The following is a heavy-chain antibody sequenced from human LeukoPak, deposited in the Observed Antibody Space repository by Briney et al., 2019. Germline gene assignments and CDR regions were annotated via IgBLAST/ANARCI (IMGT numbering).Heavy chain of an antibody. CDR3: ARHFWFGELSCFDY. CDR2: IKEDGSEK. V-gene: IGHV3-7*01. CDR1: GFTFSSYW. J-gene: IGHJ4*02. D-gene: IGHD3-10*01. Sequence: GGSLRLSCAASGFTFSSYWMSWVRQAPGKGLEWVANIKEDGSEKYYVDSLKGRFTISRDNAKNSLYLQMNSLRAEDTAVYYCARHFWFGELSCFDYWGQGTLVTVSS.